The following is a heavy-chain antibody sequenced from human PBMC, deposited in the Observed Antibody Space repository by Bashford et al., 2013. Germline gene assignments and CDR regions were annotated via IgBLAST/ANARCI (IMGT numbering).Heavy chain of an antibody. J-gene: IGHJ6*02. CDR3: ARALITPDERAMVRGVIGYYYYGMDV. D-gene: IGHD3-10*01. V-gene: IGHV4-30-2*04. Sequence: SLKSRVTISVDTSKNQFSLKLSSVTAADTAVYYCARALITPDERAMVRGVIGYYYYGMDVWGQGTLVTVSS.